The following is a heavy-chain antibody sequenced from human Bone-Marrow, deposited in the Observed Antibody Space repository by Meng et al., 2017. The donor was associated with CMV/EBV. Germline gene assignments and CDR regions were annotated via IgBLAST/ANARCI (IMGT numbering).Heavy chain of an antibody. CDR1: GFTFSSYA. J-gene: IGHJ3*02. D-gene: IGHD2-8*02. CDR3: ARGLVRAFDI. V-gene: IGHV3-30*04. CDR2: ISYDGSNK. Sequence: GSLKISCAASGFTFSSYAMHWVRQAPGKGLEWVAVISYDGSNKYYADSVKGRFTISRDNSKNTLYLQMNSLRAEDTAVYYCARGLVRAFDIWGQGTMVTVSS.